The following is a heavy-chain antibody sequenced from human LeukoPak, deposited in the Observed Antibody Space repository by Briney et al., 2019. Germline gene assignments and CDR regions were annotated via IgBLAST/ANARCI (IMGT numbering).Heavy chain of an antibody. CDR1: GGSISSYY. Sequence: SETLSLTCTVSGGSISSYYWSWIRQPAGKGLEWIGRIYTSGGTNYNPSLKSRVTMSVDTSKNQFSLKLSSVTAADTAVYYCASRYCSGGSCRPDWGYYGMDVWGQGTTVTVSS. D-gene: IGHD2-15*01. CDR2: IYTSGGT. V-gene: IGHV4-4*07. CDR3: ASRYCSGGSCRPDWGYYGMDV. J-gene: IGHJ6*02.